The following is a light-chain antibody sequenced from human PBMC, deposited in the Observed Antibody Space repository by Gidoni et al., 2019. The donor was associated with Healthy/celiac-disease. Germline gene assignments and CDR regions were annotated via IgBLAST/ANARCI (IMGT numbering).Light chain of an antibody. CDR2: WAS. Sequence: DIVMTQSPDSLAVSLGERATINCKSSQSVLYSSNTKNYLAWYQQKPVQPPKLLIYWASTRESGVPERLSGSGSGTDFTLTISSLQAEDVAVYYCQQYYSTPLTFXGXTKVEIK. CDR3: QQYYSTPLT. J-gene: IGKJ4*01. V-gene: IGKV4-1*01. CDR1: QSVLYSSNTKNY.